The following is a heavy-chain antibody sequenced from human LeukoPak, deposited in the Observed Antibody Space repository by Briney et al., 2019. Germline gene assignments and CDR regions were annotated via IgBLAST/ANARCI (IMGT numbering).Heavy chain of an antibody. J-gene: IGHJ4*02. V-gene: IGHV4-61*02. Sequence: PSETLSLTCTVSGGSISSGSYYWSWIRQPAGKGLEWIGRIYTSGSTNYNPSLKSRVTISVDTSKNQFSLKLSSVTAADTAVYYCARSQGPEFDYWGQGTLVTVSS. CDR1: GGSISSGSYY. CDR2: IYTSGST. CDR3: ARSQGPEFDY.